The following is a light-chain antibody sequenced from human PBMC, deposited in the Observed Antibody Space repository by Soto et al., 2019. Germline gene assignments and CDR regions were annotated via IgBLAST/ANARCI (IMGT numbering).Light chain of an antibody. V-gene: IGKV1-5*03. J-gene: IGKJ1*01. Sequence: DVHMTQSPSTVSASVGDTVTITCRARQSIGDSLAWYQQKPGEGPKVLIHRASTLQSGVPSRFSGSGAGTEFTLTISSLQPDDFGTYYCQQYHTYALTFGQGTKVEIK. CDR2: RAS. CDR1: QSIGDS. CDR3: QQYHTYALT.